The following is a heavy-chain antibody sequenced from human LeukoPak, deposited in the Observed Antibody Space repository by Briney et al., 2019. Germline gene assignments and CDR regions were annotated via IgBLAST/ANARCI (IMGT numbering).Heavy chain of an antibody. CDR2: INPSGGST. V-gene: IGHV1-46*01. CDR3: ASGITIFEIPPGIDGGTLDV. CDR1: GYTFTSYY. J-gene: IGHJ6*04. Sequence: ASVKVSCKASGYTFTSYYMHWVRQAPGQGLEWMGIINPSGGSTSYAQKFQGRVTMTRDMSTSTVYMELSSLRSEDTAVYYCASGITIFEIPPGIDGGTLDVWGKGTTVTVSS. D-gene: IGHD3-3*01.